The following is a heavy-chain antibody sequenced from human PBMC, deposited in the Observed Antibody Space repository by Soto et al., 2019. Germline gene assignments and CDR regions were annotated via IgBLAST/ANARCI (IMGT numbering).Heavy chain of an antibody. CDR2: ISSSSRTI. CDR1: GFSFSDSG. J-gene: IGHJ4*02. Sequence: EVQLVESGGGLIQPGGSLRLSCEASGFSFSDSGMNWVRRAPGKGLEWISYISSSSRTIYYAASVEGRFTVSRDNVKNSVQLQMNSLRGEDTGVYYCARTRMEWALYFDNWGLGTLVTVSS. D-gene: IGHD3-3*01. CDR3: ARTRMEWALYFDN. V-gene: IGHV3-48*01.